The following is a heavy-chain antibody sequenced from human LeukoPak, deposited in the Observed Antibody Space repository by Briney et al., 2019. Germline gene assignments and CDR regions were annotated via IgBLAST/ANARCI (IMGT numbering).Heavy chain of an antibody. CDR3: ARDADIVVVVAATLDYGMDV. J-gene: IGHJ6*02. V-gene: IGHV1-46*01. CDR2: INPSGGST. Sequence: ASVKVSCKASGYTFTSYYMHWVRQAPGQGLEWMGIINPSGGSTSYAQKFQGRVTMTSDTSTSTVYMELSSLRSEDTAVYYCARDADIVVVVAATLDYGMDVWGQGTTVTVSS. CDR1: GYTFTSYY. D-gene: IGHD2-15*01.